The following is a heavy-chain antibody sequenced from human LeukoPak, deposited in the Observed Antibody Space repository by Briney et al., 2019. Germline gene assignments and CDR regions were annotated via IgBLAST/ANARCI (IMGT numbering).Heavy chain of an antibody. CDR1: GYTFTVYE. Sequence: ASVKVSCTASGYTFTVYEMHWVRQTPGQGREWMGVINPSGGSTSYAQKFQGRVTITRDMSTSTVYMELSSLRSEDTAVYYCARDIEYYDSSGYYGYWGQGTLVTVSS. D-gene: IGHD3-22*01. V-gene: IGHV1-46*01. J-gene: IGHJ4*02. CDR2: INPSGGST. CDR3: ARDIEYYDSSGYYGY.